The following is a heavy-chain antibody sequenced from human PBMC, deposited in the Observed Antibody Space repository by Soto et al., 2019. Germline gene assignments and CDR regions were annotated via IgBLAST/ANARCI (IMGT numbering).Heavy chain of an antibody. J-gene: IGHJ4*02. CDR2: ISSSSSYI. CDR1: GFTFSSYS. D-gene: IGHD5-12*01. Sequence: EVQLVESGGGLVKPGGSLRLSCAASGFTFSSYSMNWVRQAPGKGLEWVSSISSSSSYIYYADSVKGRFTISRDNAKNSLYLQMNSLRAEDTAVYYCARDTPRGVAFDYWGQGTLVTVSS. CDR3: ARDTPRGVAFDY. V-gene: IGHV3-21*01.